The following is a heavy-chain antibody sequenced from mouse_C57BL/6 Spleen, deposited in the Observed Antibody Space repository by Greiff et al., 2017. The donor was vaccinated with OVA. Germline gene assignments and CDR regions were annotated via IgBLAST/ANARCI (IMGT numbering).Heavy chain of an antibody. CDR1: GFTFSSYA. D-gene: IGHD1-1*01. J-gene: IGHJ1*03. V-gene: IGHV5-9-1*02. Sequence: EVKLMESGEGLVKPGGSLKLSCAASGFTFSSYAMSWVRQTPEKRLEWVAYISSGGDYIYYADTVKGRFTISRDNARNTLYLQMSSLKSEDTAMYYCTRDPPGSSPHWYFDVWGTGTTVTVSS. CDR2: ISSGGDYI. CDR3: TRDPPGSSPHWYFDV.